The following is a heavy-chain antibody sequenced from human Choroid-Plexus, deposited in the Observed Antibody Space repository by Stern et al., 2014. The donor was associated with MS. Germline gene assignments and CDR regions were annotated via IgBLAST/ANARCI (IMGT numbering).Heavy chain of an antibody. CDR2: VSYDGSNK. V-gene: IGHV3-30*18. Sequence: VQLVESGGGVVQPGRPLRLSCVASGFTFGSCAMHWVRQAQGKGLGWAAGVSYDGSNKYDAGSVKGRFTISRDNSQNTLYMQMSSLRPEDTAVYYCAKDRQYLTYFFDHWGQGSLVTVSS. J-gene: IGHJ5*02. CDR3: AKDRQYLTYFFDH. CDR1: GFTFGSCA. D-gene: IGHD2/OR15-2a*01.